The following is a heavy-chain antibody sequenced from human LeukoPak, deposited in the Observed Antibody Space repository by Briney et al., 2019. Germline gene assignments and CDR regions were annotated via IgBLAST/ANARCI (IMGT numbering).Heavy chain of an antibody. J-gene: IGHJ4*02. CDR2: LTGNGGAT. CDR1: GFTFSSSA. D-gene: IGHD2-2*03. V-gene: IGHV3-23*01. Sequence: PGGSLRLSCVASGFTFSSSAMSWVRQAPGKGLEWVSALTGNGGATYYADSVKGRFTISRDSSKNTLYLQMNSLRAEDTALYYCAKHGYCSGISCFFDFWGQGTLVTVSS. CDR3: AKHGYCSGISCFFDF.